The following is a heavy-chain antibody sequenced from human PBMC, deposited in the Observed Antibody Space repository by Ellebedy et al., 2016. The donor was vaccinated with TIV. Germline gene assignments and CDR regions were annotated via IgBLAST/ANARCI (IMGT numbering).Heavy chain of an antibody. Sequence: GESLKISCAASGFTFSSYAMSWVRQAPGKGLEWVSTISHTGSRTYYADSVEGRFTISRDYSKNTLYLQMNSLRAEDTAIYYCARGKSGTYIHHAFDYWGQGTLVTVSS. CDR1: GFTFSSYA. J-gene: IGHJ4*02. D-gene: IGHD1-14*01. CDR3: ARGKSGTYIHHAFDY. V-gene: IGHV3-23*01. CDR2: ISHTGSRT.